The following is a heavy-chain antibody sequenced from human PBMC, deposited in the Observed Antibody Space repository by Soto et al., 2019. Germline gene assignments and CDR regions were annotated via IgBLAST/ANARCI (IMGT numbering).Heavy chain of an antibody. J-gene: IGHJ3*02. CDR2: IYYSGST. CDR1: GGSISSSSYY. V-gene: IGHV4-39*01. Sequence: PSETLSLTCTVSGGSISSSSYYWGWIRQPPGKGLEWIGSIYYSGSTYYNPSLKSRVTISVDTSKNQFSLKLSSVTAADTAVYYCARTDIVLMVYAIEAFDIWGQGTMVTVSS. CDR3: ARTDIVLMVYAIEAFDI. D-gene: IGHD2-8*01.